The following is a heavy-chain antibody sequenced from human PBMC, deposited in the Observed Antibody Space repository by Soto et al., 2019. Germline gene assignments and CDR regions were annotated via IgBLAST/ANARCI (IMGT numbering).Heavy chain of an antibody. J-gene: IGHJ3*02. D-gene: IGHD4-17*01. CDR1: TESL. CDR2: FDPEDGET. CDR3: ATPSTSVSPNDAFDI. Sequence: TESLKKKVRQAPGKGLEWMGGFDPEDGETIYAQKFQGRVTMTEDTSTDTAYMELSSLRSEDTAVYYCATPSTSVSPNDAFDI. V-gene: IGHV1-24*01.